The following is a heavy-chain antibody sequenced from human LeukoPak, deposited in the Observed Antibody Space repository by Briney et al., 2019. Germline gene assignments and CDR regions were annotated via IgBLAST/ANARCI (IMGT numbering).Heavy chain of an antibody. CDR3: ARIRRGDAFDI. J-gene: IGHJ3*02. D-gene: IGHD1-14*01. CDR1: GGSFSGYY. CDR2: INHSGST. Sequence: SENLSLNCAVYGGSFSGYYWSWIRRPPGKGLEWIGEINHSGSTNYNPSLKSRVTISVDTSKNQFSLKLSSVTAADTAVYYCARIRRGDAFDIWGQGTMVTVSS. V-gene: IGHV4-34*01.